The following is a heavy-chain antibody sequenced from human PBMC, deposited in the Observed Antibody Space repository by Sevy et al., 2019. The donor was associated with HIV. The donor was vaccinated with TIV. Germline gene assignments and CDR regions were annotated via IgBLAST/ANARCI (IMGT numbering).Heavy chain of an antibody. J-gene: IGHJ6*02. V-gene: IGHV3-21*01. CDR3: TKDVGAKNHV. D-gene: IGHD2-15*01. CDR1: GFTFNVYS. Sequence: GGSLRLSCATSGFTFNVYSMYWVRHAPGKGLEWVSFISSTCSINYADSVKGRFTISRDNAKNSLYLQMNSLRADDTAVYYCTKDVGAKNHVWGQGTTVTVSS. CDR2: ISSTCSI.